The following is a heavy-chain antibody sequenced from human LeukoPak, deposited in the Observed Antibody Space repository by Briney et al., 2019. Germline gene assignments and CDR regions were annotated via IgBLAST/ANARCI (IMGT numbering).Heavy chain of an antibody. CDR1: GVSITSYY. D-gene: IGHD1-1*01. Sequence: SETLSLTCTVSGVSITSYYWSWVRQSPGRGLEWIGYIYYTGSTNYNPSLKSRVTISIDTSKSPFSLKPSSVTAADTDVYYRARPQHDALDIWGQGTMVTVSS. V-gene: IGHV4-59*08. CDR3: ARPQHDALDI. CDR2: IYYTGST. J-gene: IGHJ3*02.